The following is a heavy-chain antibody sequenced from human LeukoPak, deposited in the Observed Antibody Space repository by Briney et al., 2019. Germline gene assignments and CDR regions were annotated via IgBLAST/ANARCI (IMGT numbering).Heavy chain of an antibody. D-gene: IGHD6-19*01. CDR2: INHSGST. J-gene: IGHJ4*02. V-gene: IGHV4-34*01. CDR1: GGSFSGYY. Sequence: SETLSLTCAVYGGSFSGYYWSWIRQPPGKGLEWIGEINHSGSTNYNPSLKSRVTMSIDTSKNHFSLKLTSVTAADTATYYCARETSLAGFASGLGFNYWGQGILVTVSS. CDR3: ARETSLAGFASGLGFNY.